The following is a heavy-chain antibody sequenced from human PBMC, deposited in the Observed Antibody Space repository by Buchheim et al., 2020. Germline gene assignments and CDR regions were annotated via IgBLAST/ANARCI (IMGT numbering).Heavy chain of an antibody. CDR1: GFTFISYG. J-gene: IGHJ6*02. CDR3: ARVGYYDFWSGSDV. Sequence: QVQLVESGGGVVQPGRSLRLSCAASGFTFISYGMHWVRQAPGKGLEWVAVIWYDGTNKWYADSVKGRFTISRANSKNTLYLQMNSLRAEDAAVYYCARVGYYDFWSGSDVWGQGTT. V-gene: IGHV3-33*01. D-gene: IGHD3-3*01. CDR2: IWYDGTNK.